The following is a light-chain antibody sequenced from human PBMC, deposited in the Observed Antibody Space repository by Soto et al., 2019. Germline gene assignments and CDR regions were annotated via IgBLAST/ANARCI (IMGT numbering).Light chain of an antibody. Sequence: DIVMTQSPDSLAVSLGEGATINCKSSQTVLYSSNNKNYLAWYQQKPGQPPKLLIYWASTRESGVPDRFSGSGSGRDFTLTISSLQAEDVAVYYCQQYYTPPYTFGQGTKLEIK. J-gene: IGKJ2*01. CDR3: QQYYTPPYT. CDR2: WAS. CDR1: QTVLYSSNNKNY. V-gene: IGKV4-1*01.